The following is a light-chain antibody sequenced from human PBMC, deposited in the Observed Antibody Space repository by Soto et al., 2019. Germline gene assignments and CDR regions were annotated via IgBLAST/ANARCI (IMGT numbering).Light chain of an antibody. CDR1: QSLLHSNGYNY. CDR2: LGS. CDR3: MQSRKTPLT. V-gene: IGKV2-28*01. J-gene: IGKJ4*01. Sequence: IVMTQSPLSLAVTPGEPASISCRSSQSLLHSNGYNYFDRYRQKPVQSPQLLVYLGSNRATGVPDRFNGSGSGTDLTLNISRVEAEDVGVYYCMQSRKTPLTFGGGTKVEIK.